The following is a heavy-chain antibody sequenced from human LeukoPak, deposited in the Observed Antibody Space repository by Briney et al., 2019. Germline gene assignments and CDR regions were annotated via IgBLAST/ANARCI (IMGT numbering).Heavy chain of an antibody. CDR2: FSRSGGD. V-gene: IGHV4-4*07. D-gene: IGHD4-23*01. Sequence: SDTLSLTCTVSDDSVTTSYWSWMRQSAGRGLECMGRFSRSGGDLYHSSFSSRFTLSVDTCHNQFSLAVSGVTAADTAVYYCAKGNGWKLHDYWGEGIQVTVSS. CDR1: DDSVTTSY. J-gene: IGHJ4*02. CDR3: AKGNGWKLHDY.